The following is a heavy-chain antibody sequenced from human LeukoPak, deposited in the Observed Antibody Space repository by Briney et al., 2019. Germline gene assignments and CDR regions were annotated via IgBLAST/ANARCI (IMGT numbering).Heavy chain of an antibody. Sequence: SETLSLTCGVYGGSFRSYYWNWIRQPSGKGLEWIGEINHSGSTNYNPSLKSRVTMSVDTSKKQFSLKLSSVTAADTAVYYCASQHCTSTTCYAYFDYWGQGTLVTVSS. D-gene: IGHD2-2*01. CDR3: ASQHCTSTTCYAYFDY. J-gene: IGHJ4*02. CDR1: GGSFRSYY. V-gene: IGHV4-34*01. CDR2: INHSGST.